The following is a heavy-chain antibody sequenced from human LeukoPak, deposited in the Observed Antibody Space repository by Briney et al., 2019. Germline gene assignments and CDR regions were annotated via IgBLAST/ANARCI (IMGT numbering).Heavy chain of an antibody. CDR3: ARGYSGSYGRFDY. D-gene: IGHD1-26*01. CDR1: GGSISSYY. J-gene: IGHJ4*02. CDR2: IYYSGST. V-gene: IGHV4-59*01. Sequence: SETLSLTCTVSGGSISSYYWSWIRQPPGKGLEWIGYIYYSGSTSYNPSLKGRVTISVDTSKNQFSLKLSSVTAADTAVYYCARGYSGSYGRFDYWGQGTLATVSS.